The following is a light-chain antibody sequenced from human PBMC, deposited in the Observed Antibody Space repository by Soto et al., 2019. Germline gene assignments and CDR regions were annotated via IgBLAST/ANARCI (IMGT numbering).Light chain of an antibody. V-gene: IGLV2-8*01. Sequence: QSVLTQPPSASGSPGQSVTISCTGTSSDVGGYDYVSWYQQHPGKAPKLMIYEVTKRPSGVPDRFSGSKSGNTASLTVSGLQAEDEADYYCNSYAGSNNHVLFGGGTKLTVL. J-gene: IGLJ2*01. CDR3: NSYAGSNNHVL. CDR2: EVT. CDR1: SSDVGGYDY.